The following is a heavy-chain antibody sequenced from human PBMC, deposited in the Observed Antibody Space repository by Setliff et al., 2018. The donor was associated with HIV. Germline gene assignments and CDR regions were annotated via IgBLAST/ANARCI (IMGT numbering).Heavy chain of an antibody. D-gene: IGHD3-22*01. Sequence: SETLSLTCGVYGGSLSGYHWSWIRLPPGKGLEWIGYVHHSGSTKYNASLRSRVTMSVDTSKNLFSLKLSSVTAADTAVFYCARLTTTYYYDSSAYYHPVWGQGTLVTVSS. CDR1: GGSLSGYH. CDR3: ARLTTTYYYDSSAYYHPV. CDR2: VHHSGST. J-gene: IGHJ4*02. V-gene: IGHV4-34*01.